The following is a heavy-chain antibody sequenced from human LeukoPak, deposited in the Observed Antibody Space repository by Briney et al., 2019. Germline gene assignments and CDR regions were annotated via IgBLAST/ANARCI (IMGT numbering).Heavy chain of an antibody. Sequence: GGSLGLSCAASGFTFSSYSMNWVRQAPGKGLEWVSSISSSSSYIYYADSVKGRFTISRDNAKNSLYLQMNSLRAEDTAVYYCASESTVVTGYFDYWGQGTLVTVSS. D-gene: IGHD4-23*01. CDR2: ISSSSSYI. CDR3: ASESTVVTGYFDY. CDR1: GFTFSSYS. J-gene: IGHJ4*02. V-gene: IGHV3-21*01.